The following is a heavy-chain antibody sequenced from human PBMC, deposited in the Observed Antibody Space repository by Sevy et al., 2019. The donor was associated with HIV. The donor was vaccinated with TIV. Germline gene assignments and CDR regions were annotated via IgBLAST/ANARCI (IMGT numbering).Heavy chain of an antibody. J-gene: IGHJ4*02. CDR2: ISSSGSTI. V-gene: IGHV3-11*04. CDR1: GFTFSDYY. Sequence: GGSLRLSCAASGFTFSDYYMSWIRQAPGKGLEWVSYISSSGSTIYYADSVKGRFTISRDNAKNSLYLQMNSLRAEDTAVYYCARHARYSSSSGKFDYWGQGTLVTVSS. CDR3: ARHARYSSSSGKFDY. D-gene: IGHD6-13*01.